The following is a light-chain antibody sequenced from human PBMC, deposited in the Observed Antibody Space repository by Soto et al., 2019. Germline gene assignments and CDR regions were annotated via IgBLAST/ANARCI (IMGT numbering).Light chain of an antibody. CDR1: STDVGGYNY. J-gene: IGLJ1*01. Sequence: SALAQPPSAAGSPGQSVTISCTGTSTDVGGYNYVSWYQQYPGKAPKLMIYEVSKRPSGVPDRFSGSKSGNTASLTVSGLQAEDEADYYCSSYRSSTTFVFGTGTKVTVL. CDR3: SSYRSSTTFV. V-gene: IGLV2-8*01. CDR2: EVS.